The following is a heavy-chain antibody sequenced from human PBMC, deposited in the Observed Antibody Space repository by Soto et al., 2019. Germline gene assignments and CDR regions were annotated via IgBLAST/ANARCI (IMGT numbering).Heavy chain of an antibody. CDR1: GFTFSSYS. D-gene: IGHD2-2*01. Sequence: GSLRLSCAASGFTFSSYSMNWVRQAPGKGLEWVSSISSSSSYIYYADSVKGRFTISRDNAKNSLYLQMNSLRAEDTAVYYCARDYHQLPFNHYYGMDVWGQGTTVTVSS. CDR2: ISSSSSYI. CDR3: ARDYHQLPFNHYYGMDV. J-gene: IGHJ6*02. V-gene: IGHV3-21*01.